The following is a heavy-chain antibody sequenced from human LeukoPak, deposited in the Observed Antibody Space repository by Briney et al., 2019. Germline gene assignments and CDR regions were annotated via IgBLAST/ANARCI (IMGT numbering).Heavy chain of an antibody. CDR3: AKDGTGGYYYLDY. D-gene: IGHD3-22*01. CDR2: ILYDGSNE. V-gene: IGHV3-30*18. CDR1: GLTFSSHG. Sequence: GGSLRLSCAASGLTFSSHGMHWVRQAPGMGLEWVALILYDGSNEYYADSVQGRFTISRDSSRNTLYLQMNSLRAEDTAVYYCAKDGTGGYYYLDYWRQGTLVTVSS. J-gene: IGHJ4*02.